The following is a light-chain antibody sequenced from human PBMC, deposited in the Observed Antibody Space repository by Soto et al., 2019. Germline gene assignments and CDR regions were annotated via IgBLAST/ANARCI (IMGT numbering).Light chain of an antibody. CDR3: QQFISYPLT. Sequence: EFVLTQSPGTLSLSPGERATLSCRASQTVRNNYLAWYQQKPGQAPRLLIYDASSMATGIPDRFSGGGSGTDFILIISRLEPEDLAVSYRQQFISYPLTVGAGTKVESK. J-gene: IGKJ4*01. CDR1: QTVRNNY. CDR2: DAS. V-gene: IGKV3-20*01.